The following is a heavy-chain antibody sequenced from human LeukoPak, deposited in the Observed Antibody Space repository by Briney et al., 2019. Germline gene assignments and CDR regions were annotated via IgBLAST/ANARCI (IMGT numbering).Heavy chain of an antibody. V-gene: IGHV3-30*02. J-gene: IGHJ4*02. CDR1: GFTFSSYG. CDR3: AKVRNDYVDFDY. D-gene: IGHD3-16*01. Sequence: PGGSLRLSCAASGFTFSSYGMHWVRQAPGKGLEWVAFIRYAGSNKYYADSVKGRFTISRDNSKNTLYLQMNSLRAEDTAVYYCAKVRNDYVDFDYWGQGTLVTVSS. CDR2: IRYAGSNK.